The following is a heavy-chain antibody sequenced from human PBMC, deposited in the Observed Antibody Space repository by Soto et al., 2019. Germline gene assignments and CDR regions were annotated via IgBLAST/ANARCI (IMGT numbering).Heavy chain of an antibody. CDR1: GGSISSYY. J-gene: IGHJ3*02. V-gene: IGHV4-59*01. D-gene: IGHD7-27*01. CDR3: ARVRVKYGSVNGVAFDI. CDR2: IYYSGSS. Sequence: ETLSLTCTVSGGSISSYYWSWIRQPPGKGLEWIGYIYYSGSSNYNPSLKSRVTISVDTSKNQFSLKLSSVTAADTAVYYCARVRVKYGSVNGVAFDIWGQGTMVTVSS.